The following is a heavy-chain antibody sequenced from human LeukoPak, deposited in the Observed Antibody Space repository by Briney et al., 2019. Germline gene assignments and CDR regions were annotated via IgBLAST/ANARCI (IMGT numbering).Heavy chain of an antibody. CDR3: ARGAGIAAAGIGGDY. CDR2: ISSSSSTI. V-gene: IGHV3-48*04. D-gene: IGHD6-13*01. Sequence: GGSLRLSCAASGFTFSSYSMNWVRQAPGKGRGWVSYISSSSSTIYYADSVKGRYTISRDIAKNSLYIQMNSLRAEDTAVYYCARGAGIAAAGIGGDYWAQGPLVPVSS. J-gene: IGHJ4*02. CDR1: GFTFSSYS.